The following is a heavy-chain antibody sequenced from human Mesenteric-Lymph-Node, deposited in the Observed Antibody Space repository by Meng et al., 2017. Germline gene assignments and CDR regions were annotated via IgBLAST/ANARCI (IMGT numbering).Heavy chain of an antibody. CDR2: IRNKANSYNT. Sequence: GGSLRLSCAVSGYSISSGYYWGWIRQPPGKGLEWVGRIRNKANSYNTEYTASVEGRFTISRDDSKNSLFLQMNSLKTEDTAVYYCARPVMDLSRRRYFDFWGQGTLVTVSS. D-gene: IGHD2-8*01. CDR3: ARPVMDLSRRRYFDF. J-gene: IGHJ4*02. V-gene: IGHV3-72*01. CDR1: GYSISSGYY.